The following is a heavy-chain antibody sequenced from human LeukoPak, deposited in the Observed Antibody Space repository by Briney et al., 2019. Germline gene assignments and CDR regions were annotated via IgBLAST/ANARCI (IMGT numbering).Heavy chain of an antibody. CDR2: INHSGST. V-gene: IGHV4-34*01. CDR3: ARGIALVF. D-gene: IGHD6-13*01. CDR1: GGSFSGYY. J-gene: IGHJ4*02. Sequence: SETLSLTCAVYGGSFSGYYWSWIRQPPGKGLEWIGEINHSGSTNYNPSLKSRVTISVDTSKNQFPLKLSSVTAADTAVYYCARGIALVFWGQGTLVTVSS.